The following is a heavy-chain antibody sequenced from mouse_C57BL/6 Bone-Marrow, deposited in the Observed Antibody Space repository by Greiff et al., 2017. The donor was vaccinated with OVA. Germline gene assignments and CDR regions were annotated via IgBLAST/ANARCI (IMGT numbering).Heavy chain of an antibody. D-gene: IGHD2-3*01. CDR1: GYTFTSYW. CDR3: ARDGDVYYYFAY. CDR2: IDPSDSYT. Sequence: QVQLQQPGAELVKPGASVKLSCKASGYTFTSYWMQWVKQRPGQGLEWIGEIDPSDSYTNYNQKFKGKATLTVDTSSSTAYMQLSSLTSEDSAVYYCARDGDVYYYFAYWGQGTTLTVSS. V-gene: IGHV1-50*01. J-gene: IGHJ2*01.